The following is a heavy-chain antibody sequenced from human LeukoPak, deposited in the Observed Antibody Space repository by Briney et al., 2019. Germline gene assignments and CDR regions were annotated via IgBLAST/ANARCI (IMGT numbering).Heavy chain of an antibody. CDR3: ARDHGDSTRLGAFDI. V-gene: IGHV3-7*01. CDR1: GFTFSSYW. Sequence: GGSLRLSCAASGFTFSSYWMSWVRQAPAKGPEWVANIRQEGSERYYVDSVKGRFTISRDNAKNSLYLQINSLRAEDTAVYYCARDHGDSTRLGAFDIWGQGTMVTVSS. CDR2: IRQEGSER. D-gene: IGHD7-27*01. J-gene: IGHJ3*02.